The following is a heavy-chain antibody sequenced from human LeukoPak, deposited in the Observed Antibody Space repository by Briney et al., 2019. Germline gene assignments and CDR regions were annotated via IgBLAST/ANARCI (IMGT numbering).Heavy chain of an antibody. J-gene: IGHJ4*02. Sequence: PGGSLRLSXAASGFTFSSYSMNWVRQAPGKGLEWVSSISSSSSYIYYADSVKGRFTISRDNAKNSLYLQMNSLRAEDTAVYYCARVRVVVTAAIDYWGQGTLVTVSS. D-gene: IGHD2-21*02. CDR2: ISSSSSYI. CDR1: GFTFSSYS. CDR3: ARVRVVVTAAIDY. V-gene: IGHV3-21*01.